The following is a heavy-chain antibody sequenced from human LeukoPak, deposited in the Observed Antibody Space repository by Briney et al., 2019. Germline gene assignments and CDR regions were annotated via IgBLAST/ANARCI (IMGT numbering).Heavy chain of an antibody. J-gene: IGHJ5*02. CDR1: GGSFSGYY. CDR2: INHSGST. CDR3: ARRPYCAGDCYPGGDWFDP. D-gene: IGHD2-21*02. V-gene: IGHV4-34*01. Sequence: SETLSLTCAVYGGSFSGYYWNWIRQPPGKGLEWIGEINHSGSTNYNPSLKSRVTISVDTSKNQFSLKLSSVTAADTAVYYCARRPYCAGDCYPGGDWFDPWGQGALVTVSS.